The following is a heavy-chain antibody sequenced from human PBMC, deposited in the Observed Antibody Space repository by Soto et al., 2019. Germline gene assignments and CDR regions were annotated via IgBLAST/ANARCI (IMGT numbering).Heavy chain of an antibody. J-gene: IGHJ4*02. CDR3: ARVSKPGYYYDSSGPDY. CDR2: IYCSGST. Sequence: SETLSLTCTVSGGSISSGGYYWSWIRQHPGKGLEWIGYIYCSGSTYYNPSLKSRVTISVDTSKNQFSLKLSSVTAADTAVYYCARVSKPGYYYDSSGPDYWGQGTLVTVSS. D-gene: IGHD3-22*01. V-gene: IGHV4-31*03. CDR1: GGSISSGGYY.